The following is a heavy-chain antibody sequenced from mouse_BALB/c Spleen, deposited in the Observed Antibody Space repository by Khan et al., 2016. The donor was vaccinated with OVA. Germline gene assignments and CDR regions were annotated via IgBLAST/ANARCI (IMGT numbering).Heavy chain of an antibody. CDR2: INPSTGYT. Sequence: QIQLEQSGAELAKPGASVKLSCKASGYTFINYWILWVKQRPGQGLAWIGYINPSTGYTEYNQNFKDKATLTADKSSSTAYMQLSSLTSEDTAVKSCERSGLRWDLAYWGQGTTLTVSS. D-gene: IGHD1-1*01. CDR3: ERSGLRWDLAY. J-gene: IGHJ2*01. V-gene: IGHV1-7*01. CDR1: GYTFINYW.